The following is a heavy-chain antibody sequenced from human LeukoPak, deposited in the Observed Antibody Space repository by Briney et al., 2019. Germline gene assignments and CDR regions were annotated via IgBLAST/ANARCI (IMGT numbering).Heavy chain of an antibody. CDR3: ARGAATDDAFDI. Sequence: PGGSLRLSCAAFGFTFSSYSMHWVRQAPGKGLEWVSSINGDSSYIYYADSVKGRFFISRDNAKNSLYLHMNSLRAEDTAVYYCARGAATDDAFDIWGQGTMVTVSS. V-gene: IGHV3-21*01. CDR1: GFTFSSYS. CDR2: INGDSSYI. J-gene: IGHJ3*02. D-gene: IGHD6-13*01.